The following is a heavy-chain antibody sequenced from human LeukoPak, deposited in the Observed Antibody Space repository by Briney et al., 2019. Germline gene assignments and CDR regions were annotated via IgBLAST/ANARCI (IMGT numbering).Heavy chain of an antibody. V-gene: IGHV3-30*02. CDR1: GFTFSSYG. CDR3: AKDDIVVVPAGRDAFDI. Sequence: GGPLRLSCAASGFTFSSYGMHWVRQAPGKGLEWVAFIRYDGSNKYYADSVKGRFTISRDNSKNTLYLQMNSLRAEDTAVYYCAKDDIVVVPAGRDAFDIWGQGTMVTVSS. CDR2: IRYDGSNK. D-gene: IGHD2-2*01. J-gene: IGHJ3*02.